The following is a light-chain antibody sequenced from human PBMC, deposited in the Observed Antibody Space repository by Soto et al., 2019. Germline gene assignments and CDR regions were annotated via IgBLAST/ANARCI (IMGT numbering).Light chain of an antibody. V-gene: IGKV3-15*01. CDR1: QGIRSN. CDR3: QQYNNWPLT. Sequence: EIVLTQSPATLSVSPGERVTLSCRASQGIRSNLAWHQQKRGQPPRLLLYGASTRATDTPVRFSGSGSGTEFTLTITSLQSEDSAVYYCQQYNNWPLTFGQGTRLEIK. J-gene: IGKJ5*01. CDR2: GAS.